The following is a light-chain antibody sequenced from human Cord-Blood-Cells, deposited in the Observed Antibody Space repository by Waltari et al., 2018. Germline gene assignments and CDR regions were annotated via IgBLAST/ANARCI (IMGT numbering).Light chain of an antibody. CDR1: ITHIRRYNH. J-gene: IGLJ2*01. CDR2: EIS. V-gene: IGLV2-23*02. Sequence: QSALTHPASVSASPGTSITISGPGTITHIRRYNHISWYQQHPGKASKLMIYEISKRPSGVSNRFPGSKYGNTASLPISGLQAEDEAEYYCCSYAGSSSLLFGGGTKLTVL. CDR3: CSYAGSSSLL.